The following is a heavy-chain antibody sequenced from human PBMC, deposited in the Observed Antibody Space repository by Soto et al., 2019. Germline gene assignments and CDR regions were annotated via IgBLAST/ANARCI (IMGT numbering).Heavy chain of an antibody. CDR2: ISYDGSNK. Sequence: QVPLVESGGGVVQPGRSLRLSCAASGFTFSSYGMHWVRQAPGKGLEWVAVISYDGSNKYYADSVKGRFTISRDNSKNTLYLQMNSLRAEDTAVYYCAKDRWLGYYDYSPYGMDVWGQGTTVTVSS. J-gene: IGHJ6*02. D-gene: IGHD3-3*01. CDR1: GFTFSSYG. CDR3: AKDRWLGYYDYSPYGMDV. V-gene: IGHV3-30*18.